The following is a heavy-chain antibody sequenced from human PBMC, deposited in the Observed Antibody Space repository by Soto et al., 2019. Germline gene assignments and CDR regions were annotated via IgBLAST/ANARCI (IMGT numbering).Heavy chain of an antibody. D-gene: IGHD2-2*01. J-gene: IGHJ4*02. Sequence: QVQLVQSGAEVKKPGSSVKVSCKASGGTFSSYAISWVRQAPGQGLEWMGGIIPIFGTANYAQKFQGRGTITADESPSPAYIDLSSLRSEDTAVYYCASGPLGLRRGYQLLLDYLGQGTLVTVSS. CDR1: GGTFSSYA. CDR2: IIPIFGTA. V-gene: IGHV1-69*12. CDR3: ASGPLGLRRGYQLLLDY.